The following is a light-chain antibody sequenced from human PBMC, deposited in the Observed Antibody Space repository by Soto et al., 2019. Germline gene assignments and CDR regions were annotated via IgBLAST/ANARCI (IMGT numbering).Light chain of an antibody. CDR1: QSVSSY. CDR3: QQRSNWPRGT. Sequence: EIVLTQPPATLSLSPGERATLSCRASQSVSSYLAWYQQKPGQAPRLLIYDAASRATGIPARFSGSGSGTDFTLTISSLEPEDFAVYYCQQRSNWPRGTFGQGTKVDI. J-gene: IGKJ1*01. CDR2: DAA. V-gene: IGKV3-11*01.